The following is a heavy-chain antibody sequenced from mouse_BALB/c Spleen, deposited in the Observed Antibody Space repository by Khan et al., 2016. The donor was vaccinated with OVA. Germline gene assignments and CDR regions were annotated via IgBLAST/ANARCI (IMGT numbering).Heavy chain of an antibody. CDR1: GYTFTSYV. J-gene: IGHJ3*01. Sequence: EVQLQQSGPELVKPGASVKMSCKASGYTFTSYVMHWVKQKPGQGLEWIGYINPYNDYTNFNEKFKGKATLTSDKSSSTTYMGLSSLTSEDSAVYDCAIGVLGLQTWFAYWGQGTLVTVSA. CDR2: INPYNDYT. V-gene: IGHV1S136*01. D-gene: IGHD3-1*01. CDR3: AIGVLGLQTWFAY.